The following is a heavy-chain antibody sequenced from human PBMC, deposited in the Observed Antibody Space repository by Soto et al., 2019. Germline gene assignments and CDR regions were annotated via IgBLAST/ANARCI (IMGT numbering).Heavy chain of an antibody. CDR2: INPSGGST. CDR3: ARVSDSSGWYTKDYYYGMDV. V-gene: IGHV1-46*01. D-gene: IGHD6-19*01. Sequence: ASVKVSCKASGYTFSSYYMNWVRQAPGQGLEWMGIINPSGGSTSYAQKFQGRVTMTRDTSTSTVYMELSSLRSEDTAVYYCARVSDSSGWYTKDYYYGMDVWGQGTTVTVSS. J-gene: IGHJ6*02. CDR1: GYTFSSYY.